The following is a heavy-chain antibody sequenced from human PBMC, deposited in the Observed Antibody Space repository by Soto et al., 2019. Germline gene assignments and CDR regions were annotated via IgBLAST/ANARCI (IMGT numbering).Heavy chain of an antibody. D-gene: IGHD3-22*01. CDR3: ARGGSMVTESYFDM. CDR2: MNPASGGT. Sequence: QLVQSGAEVKGPVASIRVSCKTSGYTFADFYINWVRQAPGQGLEWMGWMNPASGGTDLAQKFRGRVTMARDTSSKRAYLALDRLTSEDKGVYYCARGGSMVTESYFDMWGQGTLVTVAS. V-gene: IGHV1-2*02. J-gene: IGHJ4*02. CDR1: GYTFADFY.